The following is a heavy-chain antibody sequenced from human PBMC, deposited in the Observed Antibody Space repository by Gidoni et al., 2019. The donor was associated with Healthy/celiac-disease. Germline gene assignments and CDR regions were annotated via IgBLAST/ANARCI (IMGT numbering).Heavy chain of an antibody. Sequence: VQLQQWGAGLLKPSETLSLTCSVYGGSSSGYYWSWIRQPPGKGLEWIGEINHSGSTNYNPSLKSRVTISVDTSKNQFSLKLSSVTAADTAVYYCASSGTLPAAMGPGLHWFDPWGQGTLVTVSS. D-gene: IGHD2-2*01. CDR2: INHSGST. CDR1: GGSSSGYY. J-gene: IGHJ5*02. V-gene: IGHV4-34*01. CDR3: ASSGTLPAAMGPGLHWFDP.